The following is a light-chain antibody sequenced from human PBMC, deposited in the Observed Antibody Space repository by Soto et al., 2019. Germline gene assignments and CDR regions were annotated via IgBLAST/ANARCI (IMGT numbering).Light chain of an antibody. CDR1: SSNIGAVYD. CDR2: GNR. Sequence: VMTQPPSVSWAPGQRVTISCTGSSSNIGAVYDVHWYQQPPGTAPKLLIYGNRNRPSGLPERFYGSKSGTSASLAITGLQDEDEDDYYCQSYDSRLXGYVLGTGTKVXV. J-gene: IGLJ1*01. CDR3: QSYDSRLXGYV. V-gene: IGLV1-40*01.